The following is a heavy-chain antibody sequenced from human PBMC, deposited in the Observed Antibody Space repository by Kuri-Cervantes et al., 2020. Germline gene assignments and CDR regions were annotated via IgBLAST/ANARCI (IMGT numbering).Heavy chain of an antibody. J-gene: IGHJ4*02. CDR3: ARDGVLRYFDWLPHQGRGEYYFDY. CDR1: GFSFNSYS. V-gene: IGHV3-48*04. Sequence: GESLKISCAASGFSFNSYSMNWVRQAPGKGLEFVSYISRDSGATYYGDSVKGRFTISRDNAKNSLYLQMNSLRAEDTAVYYCARDGVLRYFDWLPHQGRGEYYFDYWGQGTLVTVSS. CDR2: ISRDSGAT. D-gene: IGHD3-9*01.